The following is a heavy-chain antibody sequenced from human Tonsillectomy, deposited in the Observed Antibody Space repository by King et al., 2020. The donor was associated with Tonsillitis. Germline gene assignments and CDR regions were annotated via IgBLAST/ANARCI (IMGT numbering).Heavy chain of an antibody. CDR3: AKDSGWFGPWGVTGMDV. CDR2: ISYDGSNK. V-gene: IGHV3-30*18. Sequence: VQLVESGGGVVQPGRSLRLSCAASGFTFSSYGIHWVRQAPGKGLEWVAVISYDGSNKYYADPVKGRFTISRDNSKNTLYLQMNSLRAEDTAVYYCAKDSGWFGPWGVTGMDVWGQGTTVTVSS. J-gene: IGHJ6*02. CDR1: GFTFSSYG. D-gene: IGHD3-10*01.